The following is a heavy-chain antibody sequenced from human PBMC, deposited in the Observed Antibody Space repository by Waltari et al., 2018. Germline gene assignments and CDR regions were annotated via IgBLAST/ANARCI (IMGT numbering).Heavy chain of an antibody. D-gene: IGHD2-15*01. CDR2: IKEDGGRK. CDR3: VRNRGWQQFDF. J-gene: IGHJ4*02. Sequence: EVQLVESGGGLVQPGGSLRLSCAASGFTLSHYWMGWDRQAPGKGLEWVAGIKEDGGRKDYVDSVKGRFTISRDNAKSTLYLQMNSLRAEDTAVFYCVRNRGWQQFDFWGQGTLVTVSS. CDR1: GFTLSHYW. V-gene: IGHV3-7*01.